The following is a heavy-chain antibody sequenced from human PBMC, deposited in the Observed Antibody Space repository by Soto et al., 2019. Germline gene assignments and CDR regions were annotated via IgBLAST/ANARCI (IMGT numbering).Heavy chain of an antibody. J-gene: IGHJ6*03. CDR1: GFTFDDYA. Sequence: GGSLRLSCAASGFTFDDYAMHWVRQAPGKGLEWVSGISWNSGSIGYADSVKGRFTISRDNAKNSLYLQMNSLRAEDTALYYCAEAYRYELYSSSGWFYYYYMDVWGKGTTVTVSS. CDR2: ISWNSGSI. CDR3: AEAYRYELYSSSGWFYYYYMDV. V-gene: IGHV3-9*01. D-gene: IGHD6-19*01.